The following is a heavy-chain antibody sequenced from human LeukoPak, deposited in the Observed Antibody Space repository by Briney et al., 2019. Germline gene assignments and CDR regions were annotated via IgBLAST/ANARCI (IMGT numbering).Heavy chain of an antibody. CDR3: ATGASRLGDSSGYSAHFDY. V-gene: IGHV1-69*05. D-gene: IGHD3-22*01. Sequence: ASVKVSCKASGGTFSSYAISWVRQAPGQGLEWMGGIIPIFGTANYAQKFQGRVTITTDESTSTAHMELSSLRSEDTAVYYCATGASRLGDSSGYSAHFDYWGQGTLVTVSS. CDR2: IIPIFGTA. J-gene: IGHJ4*02. CDR1: GGTFSSYA.